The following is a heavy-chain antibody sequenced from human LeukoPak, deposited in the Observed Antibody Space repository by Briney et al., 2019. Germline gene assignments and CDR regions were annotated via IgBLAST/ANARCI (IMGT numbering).Heavy chain of an antibody. Sequence: SETLSLTCTVSGGSISSYYWSWIRQPPGKGLEWIGYIYYSGSTNYNPSLKSRVTISVDTSKNQFSLKLSSVTAADTAVYCCAGGDSSSWPLNWFDPWGQGTLVTVSS. V-gene: IGHV4-59*01. CDR1: GGSISSYY. CDR2: IYYSGST. D-gene: IGHD6-13*01. J-gene: IGHJ5*02. CDR3: AGGDSSSWPLNWFDP.